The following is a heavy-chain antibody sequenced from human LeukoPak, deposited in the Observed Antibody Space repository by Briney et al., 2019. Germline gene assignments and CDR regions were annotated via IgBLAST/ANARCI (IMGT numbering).Heavy chain of an antibody. Sequence: SGGFLRLSCAASGFTFSDYYMSWIRQAPGKGLEWVSYISSSGSTIYYADSVKGRFTISRDNAKNSLYLQMNSLRAEDTAVYYCARYSYGYPNYYFDYWGQGTLVTVSS. CDR3: ARYSYGYPNYYFDY. D-gene: IGHD5-18*01. V-gene: IGHV3-11*01. CDR2: ISSSGSTI. J-gene: IGHJ4*02. CDR1: GFTFSDYY.